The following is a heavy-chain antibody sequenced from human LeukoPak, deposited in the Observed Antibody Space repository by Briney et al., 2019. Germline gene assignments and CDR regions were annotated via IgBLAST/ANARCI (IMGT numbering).Heavy chain of an antibody. V-gene: IGHV5-10-1*01. J-gene: IGHJ4*02. D-gene: IGHD3-10*01. CDR3: ARHLLQSGSGSYCHFDY. CDR2: IDPSDPYT. CDR1: GYSFTSYW. Sequence: PGESLKISCKGSGYSFTSYWISWVRQIPGKGLEWMGSIDPSDPYTNYSPSFQGHVTISADKSISTAYLQWSSLKASDTAMYYCARHLLQSGSGSYCHFDYWGQGNLVTVSS.